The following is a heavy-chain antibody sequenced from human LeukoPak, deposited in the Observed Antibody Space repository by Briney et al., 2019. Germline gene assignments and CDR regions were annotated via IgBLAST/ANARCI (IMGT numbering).Heavy chain of an antibody. CDR1: VGTFSSYA. CDR3: ARDPVYNKQWLVGGDY. Sequence: ASVKVSCKASVGTFSSYAISWVRQAPAQGLEWMGGIIPIFGTANFAQKFQGRVTITTDEPSSTPYMELSSLKSEDTAVYYCARDPVYNKQWLVGGDYWGQGTLVTVSS. J-gene: IGHJ4*02. CDR2: IIPIFGTA. V-gene: IGHV1-69*05. D-gene: IGHD6-19*01.